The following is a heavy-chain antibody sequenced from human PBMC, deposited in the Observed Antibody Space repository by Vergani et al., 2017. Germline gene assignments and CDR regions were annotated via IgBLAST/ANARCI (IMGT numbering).Heavy chain of an antibody. V-gene: IGHV3-30*02. J-gene: IGHJ6*03. CDR2: IGHDATYK. Sequence: QVHVVESGGGVVQPGGSLTLSCAGSGFTFSFYGMHWVRQAPGKGLEWVAFIGHDATYKYLADSVRGRFSISRDNSKNTLYLQMNNLRAADTAVYYCARSGDCAHGVCYMTYYYYMDVWGKGTAVTVSS. CDR3: ARSGDCAHGVCYMTYYYYMDV. CDR1: GFTFSFYG. D-gene: IGHD2-8*01.